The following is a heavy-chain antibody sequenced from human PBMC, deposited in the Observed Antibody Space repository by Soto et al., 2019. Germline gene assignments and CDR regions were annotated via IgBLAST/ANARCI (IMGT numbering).Heavy chain of an antibody. CDR1: GFTFRTYW. V-gene: IGHV3-7*05. D-gene: IGHD5-18*01. CDR3: ARDGSTSWYSYDYHGMDV. J-gene: IGHJ6*02. Sequence: EVQLVESGGGLVQPGGSLRLSCGASGFTFRTYWLSWVRQVPGKGLEWVANINQDGSEKNYVDSVKGRFTISRDNXXXXXXXXXSSLRAEDTALYYCARDGSTSWYSYDYHGMDVWGQGTTVTVSS. CDR2: INQDGSEK.